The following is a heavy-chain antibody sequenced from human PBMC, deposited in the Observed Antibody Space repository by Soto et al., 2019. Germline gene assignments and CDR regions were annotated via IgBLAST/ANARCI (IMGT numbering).Heavy chain of an antibody. J-gene: IGHJ6*02. D-gene: IGHD1-26*01. CDR3: ARDMGSGSYYYYGMDV. CDR2: ISYDGSNK. V-gene: IGHV3-30-3*01. Sequence: GSLRLSCAASGFTFSSYAMHWVRQAPCKGLEWVAVISYDGSNKYYADSVKGRFTISRDNSKNTLYLQMNSLRAEDTAVYYCARDMGSGSYYYYGMDVWGQGTTVTVSS. CDR1: GFTFSSYA.